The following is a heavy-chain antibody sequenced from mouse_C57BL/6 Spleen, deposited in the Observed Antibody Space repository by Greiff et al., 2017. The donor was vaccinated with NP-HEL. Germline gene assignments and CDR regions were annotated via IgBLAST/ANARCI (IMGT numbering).Heavy chain of an antibody. V-gene: IGHV1-50*01. D-gene: IGHD1-2*01. Sequence: QVQLQQPGAELVKPGASVKLSCKASGYTFTSYWMQWVKQRPGQGLEWIGEIDPSDSYTNYNQKFKGKATLTVDTSSSTAYMQLSSLTSEDSAVYYCARSDYYGRGFDYWGQGTTLTVSS. J-gene: IGHJ2*01. CDR2: IDPSDSYT. CDR3: ARSDYYGRGFDY. CDR1: GYTFTSYW.